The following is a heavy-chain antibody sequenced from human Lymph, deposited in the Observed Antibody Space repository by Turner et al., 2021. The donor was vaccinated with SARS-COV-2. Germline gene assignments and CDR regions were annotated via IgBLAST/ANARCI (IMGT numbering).Heavy chain of an antibody. CDR1: GIIVSRNY. J-gene: IGHJ6*02. V-gene: IGHV3-53*02. Sequence: EVQLVETGGGLIQPGGSLGPPCAASGIIVSRNYMNWVRQAPGKGLEWVSVIYGGGTTYYADSVKGRFTISRDNSKNTLYLQMNSLRVEDTAVYYCARDLGTYGMDVWGQGTTVTVSS. CDR3: ARDLGTYGMDV. CDR2: IYGGGTT. D-gene: IGHD6-13*01.